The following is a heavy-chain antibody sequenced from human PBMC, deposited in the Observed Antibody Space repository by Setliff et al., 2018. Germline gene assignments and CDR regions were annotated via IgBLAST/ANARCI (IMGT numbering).Heavy chain of an antibody. Sequence: GESLKISCKCSGYSFTSYWIGWVRQMPGKGLEWMGIIYPGDSDTRYSPSFQGQVTISADKSISTAYLQWSSLKASDTAMYYCARSRSNFWSGYFNWFDPWGQGTLVTVSS. CDR1: GYSFTSYW. CDR3: ARSRSNFWSGYFNWFDP. CDR2: IYPGDSDT. J-gene: IGHJ5*02. V-gene: IGHV5-51*01. D-gene: IGHD3-3*01.